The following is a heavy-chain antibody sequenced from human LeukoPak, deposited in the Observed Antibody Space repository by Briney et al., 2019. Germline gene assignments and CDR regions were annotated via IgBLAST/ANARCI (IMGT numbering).Heavy chain of an antibody. CDR2: ISGSGGSA. Sequence: GGSLRLSCAASGFTFSTYAMGWVRQAPGKGLEWVSAISGSGGSANYAVSVKGRVTVSRDNSKSTLYLQMNSLRAEDTAVYYCAKSSYYDSSGYYREYYFDYWGQGTLVTVSS. CDR1: GFTFSTYA. D-gene: IGHD3-22*01. J-gene: IGHJ4*02. CDR3: AKSSYYDSSGYYREYYFDY. V-gene: IGHV3-23*01.